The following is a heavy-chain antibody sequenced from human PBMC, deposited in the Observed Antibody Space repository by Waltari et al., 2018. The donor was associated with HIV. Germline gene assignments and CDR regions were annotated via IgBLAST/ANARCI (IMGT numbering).Heavy chain of an antibody. CDR1: GGSISNYY. CDR3: ATFGSGDIEALTL. V-gene: IGHV4-59*01. J-gene: IGHJ4*02. D-gene: IGHD5-12*01. Sequence: QVQLQESGPGLVKPSETLSLTCTVSGGSISNYYWSWIRQPPAKGLEWIGFIYYSGSTKYNPSLKSRVSISVDTSKNQFSLKLSSVTAADTAVYYCATFGSGDIEALTLWGQGTLVTVS. CDR2: IYYSGST.